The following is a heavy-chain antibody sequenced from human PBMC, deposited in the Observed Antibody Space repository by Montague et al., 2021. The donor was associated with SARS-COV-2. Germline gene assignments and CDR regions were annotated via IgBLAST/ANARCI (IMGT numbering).Heavy chain of an antibody. CDR3: ARPSMVSRNYYYYGTDV. D-gene: IGHD2-21*01. J-gene: IGHJ6*02. V-gene: IGHV4-59*01. CDR2: IYHSGTT. CDR1: GGSINSFY. Sequence: SETLSLTRIVSGGSINSFYWSWIRQPPGKGLEWIGYIYHSGTTHXSPSLKSRVAISLDTSKNQFSLTLNSVTAADTAVYYCARPSMVSRNYYYYGTDVWGQGTPVTVSS.